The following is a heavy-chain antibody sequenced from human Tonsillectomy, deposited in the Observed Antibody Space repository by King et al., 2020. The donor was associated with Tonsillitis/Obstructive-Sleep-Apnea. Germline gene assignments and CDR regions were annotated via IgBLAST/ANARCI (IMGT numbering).Heavy chain of an antibody. CDR1: GFTFSNAW. CDR2: IKSKTDGGTT. CDR3: TTGYCTNGVCYSPDY. Sequence: QLLQSGGGLVKPGGSLRLSCAASGFTFSNAWMSWVRQAPGKGLEWVGRIKSKTDGGTTDYAAPVKGRFTISRDDSKNTLYLQMNSLKTEDTAVYYCTTGYCTNGVCYSPDYWGQGTLVTVSS. V-gene: IGHV3-15*01. D-gene: IGHD2-8*01. J-gene: IGHJ4*02.